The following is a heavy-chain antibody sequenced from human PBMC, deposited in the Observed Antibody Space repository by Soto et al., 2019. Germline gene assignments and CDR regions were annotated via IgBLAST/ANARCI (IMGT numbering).Heavy chain of an antibody. D-gene: IGHD3-22*01. Sequence: SETLSLTCIVSGDSISRIDYYWTWIRQHPEKGLEWIGNIYFRGNTYYSPSLESRLTISVDTSKNQFSLKLTSVTAADTAVYYCAREGGSYDSGGYLIRGAFDIWGQGTMVTVSS. V-gene: IGHV4-31*03. CDR1: GDSISRIDYY. J-gene: IGHJ3*02. CDR3: AREGGSYDSGGYLIRGAFDI. CDR2: IYFRGNT.